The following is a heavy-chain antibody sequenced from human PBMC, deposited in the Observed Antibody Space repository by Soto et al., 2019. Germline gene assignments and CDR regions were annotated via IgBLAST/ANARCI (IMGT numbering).Heavy chain of an antibody. V-gene: IGHV4-4*02. CDR2: IYLTGNT. Sequence: VQLQESGPGLVEPAGTLSLTFSSSSGSIGSGSWWNWLRHPPGKGLEWMGEIYLTGNTNYNPALKSRLTLSVDESKNHFSLTLSSVTAADTAVYYCAEAARSSPYDFSGLGTMVTASS. CDR3: AEAARSSPYDF. CDR1: SGSIGSGSW. J-gene: IGHJ4*02. D-gene: IGHD6-6*01.